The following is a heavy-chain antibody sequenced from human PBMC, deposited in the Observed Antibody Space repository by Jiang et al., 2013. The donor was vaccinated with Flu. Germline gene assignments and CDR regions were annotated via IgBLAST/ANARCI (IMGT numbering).Heavy chain of an antibody. V-gene: IGHV5-51*01. CDR3: ARHPLYCSSTSCYSFDY. Sequence: EWMGIIYPGDSDTRYSPSFQGQVTISADKSISTAYLQWSSLKASDTAMYYCARHPLYCSSTSCYSFDYWGQGTLVTVSS. D-gene: IGHD2-2*01. CDR2: IYPGDSDT. J-gene: IGHJ4*02.